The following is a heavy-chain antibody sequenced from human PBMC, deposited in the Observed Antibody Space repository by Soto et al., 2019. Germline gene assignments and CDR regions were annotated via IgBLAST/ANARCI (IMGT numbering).Heavy chain of an antibody. Sequence: PSETLSLTCTASGGSISSSSFHWGWIRQPPGKGLEWIGSIYYSGSTYYSPSLKSRVTISVDTSKNQFSLKLSSVTAADTAVYYCARVLSNWYFDLWGRGTLVTVSS. CDR3: ARVLSNWYFDL. V-gene: IGHV4-39*07. CDR1: GGSISSSSFH. CDR2: IYYSGST. J-gene: IGHJ2*01. D-gene: IGHD2-8*01.